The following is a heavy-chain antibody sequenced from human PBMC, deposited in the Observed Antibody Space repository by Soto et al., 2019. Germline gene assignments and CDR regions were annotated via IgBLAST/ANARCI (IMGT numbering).Heavy chain of an antibody. CDR1: GGSISSGGYY. CDR3: ARDRVDILTGYYEDY. V-gene: IGHV4-31*03. Sequence: SETLSLTCTVSGGSISSGGYYWSWIRQHPGKGLEWIGYIYYSGSTYYNPSLKSRVTISVDTSKNQFSLKLSSVTAADTAVYYCARDRVDILTGYYEDYWGQGTLVTVSS. CDR2: IYYSGST. J-gene: IGHJ4*02. D-gene: IGHD3-9*01.